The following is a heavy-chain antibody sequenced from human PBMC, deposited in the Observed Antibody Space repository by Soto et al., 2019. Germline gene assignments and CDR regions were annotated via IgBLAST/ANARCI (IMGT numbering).Heavy chain of an antibody. CDR1: VFTFTSYE. CDR3: AATVVGLGGLDH. D-gene: IGHD6-19*01. V-gene: IGHV3-48*03. CDR2: VSNSGNSI. J-gene: IGHJ4*02. Sequence: PVGSQRHSCATSVFTFTSYEVNWVRHAPGRGLEWVAYVSNSGNSIDYADSVRGRFTISRDNAKKSVHLQMNSLRAEDTAVYYCAATVVGLGGLDHWGQGTLVTVSS.